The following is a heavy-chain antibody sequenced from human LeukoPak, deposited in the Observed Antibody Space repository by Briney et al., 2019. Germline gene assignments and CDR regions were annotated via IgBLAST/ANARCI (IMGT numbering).Heavy chain of an antibody. D-gene: IGHD3-22*01. J-gene: IGHJ4*02. CDR2: TYYRSKWYN. CDR1: GDSVSSNSAA. V-gene: IGHV6-1*01. Sequence: SQTLSLTCAISGDSVSSNSAAWNWIRQSPSRGLEWLGRTYYRSKWYNDYAVSVKSRITINPDTSKNQFSLKLSSVTAADTAVYYCARVGDYDSSGYYLYYFDYWGQGTLVTVSS. CDR3: ARVGDYDSSGYYLYYFDY.